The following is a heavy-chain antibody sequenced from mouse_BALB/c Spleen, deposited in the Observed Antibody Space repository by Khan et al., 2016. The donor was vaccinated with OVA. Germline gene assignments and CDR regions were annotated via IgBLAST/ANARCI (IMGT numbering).Heavy chain of an antibody. CDR3: ARMARTIN. CDR2: INSNGGST. Sequence: EVELVESGGGLVQPGGSLKLSCVASGFTFSSYGMPWVRQTPDKRLELVATINSNGGSTYYPASVQGRFTISRDNAKNTLYLQMSSLKSEDTAMYYCARMARTINWGQGTTLTVSS. J-gene: IGHJ2*01. CDR1: GFTFSSYG. V-gene: IGHV5-6-3*01.